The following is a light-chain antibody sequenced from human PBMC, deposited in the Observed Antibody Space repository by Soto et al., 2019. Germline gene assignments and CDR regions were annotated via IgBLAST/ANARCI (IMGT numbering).Light chain of an antibody. V-gene: IGKV1-12*01. Sequence: DIQMTQSPSSVSASVGDRVTITCRASQDISSWVAWYQQKPGKAPKLLISAASSLQSGVPRRFSGSGSGTDCTLIISRLQPEDFATYFCQQGDSFPFTFGGGTKVEIK. CDR3: QQGDSFPFT. CDR2: AAS. CDR1: QDISSW. J-gene: IGKJ4*01.